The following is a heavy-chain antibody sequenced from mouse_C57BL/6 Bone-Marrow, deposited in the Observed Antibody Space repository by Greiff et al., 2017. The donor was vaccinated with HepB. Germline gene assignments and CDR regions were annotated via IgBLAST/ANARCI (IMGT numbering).Heavy chain of an antibody. J-gene: IGHJ2*01. CDR1: GFNIKDDY. D-gene: IGHD1-1*01. CDR2: IDPENGDT. CDR3: TEGTYYGSSPYYFDY. V-gene: IGHV14-4*01. Sequence: VQLQQSGAELVRPGASVKLSCTASGFNIKDDYMHWVKQRPEQGLEWIGWIDPENGDTEYASKFQGKATITADTSSNTAYLQLSSLTSEDTAVYYCTEGTYYGSSPYYFDYWGQGTTLTVSS.